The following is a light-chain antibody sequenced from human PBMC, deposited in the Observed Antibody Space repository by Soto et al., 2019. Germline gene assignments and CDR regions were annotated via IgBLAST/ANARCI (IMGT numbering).Light chain of an antibody. J-gene: IGKJ1*01. CDR2: WAS. Sequence: DFVVTQSPDSLAGSLGERATINCKSSQSLLYGSNIKNYLAWYQQKPGQSSTLLLYWASTRESGVPDRFSGSGSETDFTLTISSLRAEDVAVYSCQQYYTTPWTFGQGTRVELK. V-gene: IGKV4-1*01. CDR1: QSLLYGSNIKNY. CDR3: QQYYTTPWT.